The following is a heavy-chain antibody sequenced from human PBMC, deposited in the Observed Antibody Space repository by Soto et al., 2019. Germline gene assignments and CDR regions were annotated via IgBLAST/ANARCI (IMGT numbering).Heavy chain of an antibody. J-gene: IGHJ4*02. Sequence: GSLRLACSASGFTFSSYDMDWSRQGPGKGLEWVSAIGTAGDTNYAGSVNGRFTISRENAKNSLYLQMNSLRAGDTAIYFCARAIGPTLFDSWGQGTLVTVYS. CDR2: IGTAGDT. CDR1: GFTFSSYD. CDR3: ARAIGPTLFDS. D-gene: IGHD1-26*01. V-gene: IGHV3-13*04.